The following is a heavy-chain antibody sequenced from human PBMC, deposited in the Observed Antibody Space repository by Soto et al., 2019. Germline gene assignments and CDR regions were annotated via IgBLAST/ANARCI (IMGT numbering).Heavy chain of an antibody. J-gene: IGHJ6*02. CDR1: GFTFSSYA. CDR3: AREFGYCSGGSGPYYYYYGMDV. V-gene: IGHV3-30-3*01. D-gene: IGHD2-15*01. CDR2: ISYDGRNK. Sequence: GGSLRLSCAASGFTFSSYAMHWVRQAPGKGLEWVAVISYDGRNKYYADSVKGRFTISRDNSKNTLYLQLNSLRAEDTDVYYCAREFGYCSGGSGPYYYYYGMDVWGQGTTVTVSS.